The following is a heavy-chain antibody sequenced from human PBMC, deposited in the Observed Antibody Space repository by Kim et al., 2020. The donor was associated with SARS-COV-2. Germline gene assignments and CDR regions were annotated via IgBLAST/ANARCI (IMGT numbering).Heavy chain of an antibody. D-gene: IGHD6-19*01. CDR2: INSDGTTT. V-gene: IGHV3-74*01. J-gene: IGHJ4*02. CDR3: VRRQFTSGWYYFDY. CDR1: GFTFSSHW. Sequence: GGSLGLSCAASGFTFSSHWMHWVRQAPGKGLVWVSRINSDGTTTSYGDSVKGRFTISRDNAKNTLYLQMNSLRAEDTAVYYCVRRQFTSGWYYFDYWGQG.